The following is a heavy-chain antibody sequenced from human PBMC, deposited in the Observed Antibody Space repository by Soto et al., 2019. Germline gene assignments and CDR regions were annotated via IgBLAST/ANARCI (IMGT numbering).Heavy chain of an antibody. V-gene: IGHV3-30-3*01. CDR1: GFTFSNYA. CDR3: ARAGCDGGSCYTLVGLRYGMDV. Sequence: QVQLVESGGGVVQPGRSLRLSCAASGFTFSNYAMYWVRQAPGKGLEWVAVLSYDGNNKYYADSVKGRFTISRDNSKNTLYLKMNSLRVEDTAVYYCARAGCDGGSCYTLVGLRYGMDVWGQGTTVTVSS. CDR2: LSYDGNNK. D-gene: IGHD2-15*01. J-gene: IGHJ6*02.